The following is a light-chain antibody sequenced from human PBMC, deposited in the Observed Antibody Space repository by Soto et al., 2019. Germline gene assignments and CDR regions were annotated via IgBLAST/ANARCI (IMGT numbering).Light chain of an antibody. CDR1: QSVSTF. CDR3: QQRISWWT. J-gene: IGKJ1*01. V-gene: IGKV3-11*01. Sequence: EIVLTQSPATLSLSPGERATLSCRASQSVSTFLAWYQQKPGQAPRLLIYDASNRATGIPARFSGSGSGTDFTRTISSLEPENFAVYYWQQRISWWTCGQGTKVEIK. CDR2: DAS.